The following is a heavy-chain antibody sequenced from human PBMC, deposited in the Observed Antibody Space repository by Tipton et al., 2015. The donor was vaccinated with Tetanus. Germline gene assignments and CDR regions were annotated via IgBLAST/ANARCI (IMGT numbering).Heavy chain of an antibody. CDR1: GGSMSNSDYY. CDR3: ARGTWLYTSTYHRHWLDP. V-gene: IGHV4-39*07. CDR2: VDDSGST. Sequence: TLSLTCIVSGGSMSNSDYYGAWVRQSPGKGLEWIGEVDDSGSTNYSPSLKSRVTISLDTSKNEFSLTLSSVTAADTAVYYCARGTWLYTSTYHRHWLDPWGQGTRLTVSS. D-gene: IGHD6-13*01. J-gene: IGHJ5*02.